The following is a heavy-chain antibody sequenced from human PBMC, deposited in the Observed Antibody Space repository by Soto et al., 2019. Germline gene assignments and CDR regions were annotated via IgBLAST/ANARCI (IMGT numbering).Heavy chain of an antibody. Sequence: PGGSLRLSCTASGFTFVEYAMSWFRQAPGKGLEWVGFIRSKAYGGTTEYAASVKGRFTISRDDSKSIAYLQMNSLKTEDTAVYYCTREVDDFWSGYSLFDYWGQGTLVTVSS. CDR2: IRSKAYGGTT. V-gene: IGHV3-49*03. CDR1: GFTFVEYA. J-gene: IGHJ4*02. D-gene: IGHD3-3*01. CDR3: TREVDDFWSGYSLFDY.